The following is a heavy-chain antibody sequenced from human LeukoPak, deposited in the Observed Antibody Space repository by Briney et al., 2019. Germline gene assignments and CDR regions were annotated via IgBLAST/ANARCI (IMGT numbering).Heavy chain of an antibody. CDR2: IYYSGST. D-gene: IGHD4-17*01. J-gene: IGHJ4*02. CDR3: AVATNTVTTPDY. Sequence: PSETLSLTCTVSGGSISSSSYYWGWIRQPPGKGLEWIGSIYYSGSTYYNPSLKSRVTISVDTSKNQFSLKLSSVTAADTAVYYCAVATNTVTTPDYWGQGTLVTVSS. CDR1: GGSISSSSYY. V-gene: IGHV4-39*07.